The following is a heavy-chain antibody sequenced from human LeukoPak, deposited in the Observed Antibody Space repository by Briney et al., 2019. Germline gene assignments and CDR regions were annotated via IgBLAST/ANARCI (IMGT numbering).Heavy chain of an antibody. V-gene: IGHV1-18*01. J-gene: IGHJ5*02. Sequence: ASVKVSCKASGYTFTSYGISWVRQAPGQGLEWMGWISAYNGNTNYAQKLQGRVTMTTDTSTSTAYMELRSLRSDNTAVYYCARPGKGDILTSGGNWFDPWGQGTLVTVSS. D-gene: IGHD3-9*01. CDR2: ISAYNGNT. CDR3: ARPGKGDILTSGGNWFDP. CDR1: GYTFTSYG.